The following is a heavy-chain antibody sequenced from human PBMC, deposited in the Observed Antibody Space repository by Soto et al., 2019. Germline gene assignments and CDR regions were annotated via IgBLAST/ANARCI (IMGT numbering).Heavy chain of an antibody. D-gene: IGHD4-4*01. Sequence: ASVKVSCKASGYTFTGYYMHWVRQAPGQGLEWMGWINPNSGGTNYAQKFQGWVTMTRDTSISTAYMELSRLRSDDTAVYYCARAYSNYFSYYYGMDVWGQGTTVTVSS. CDR3: ARAYSNYFSYYYGMDV. J-gene: IGHJ6*02. CDR2: INPNSGGT. CDR1: GYTFTGYY. V-gene: IGHV1-2*04.